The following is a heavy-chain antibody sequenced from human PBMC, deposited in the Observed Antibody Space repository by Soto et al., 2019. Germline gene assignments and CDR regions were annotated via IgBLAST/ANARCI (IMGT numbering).Heavy chain of an antibody. CDR2: IIPILGIA. D-gene: IGHD1-1*01. CDR1: GGTFSSYT. Sequence: QVQLVQSGAEVKKPGSSVKVSCKASGGTFSSYTISWVRQAPGQGLEWMGRIIPILGIADYAQKFQGRVTITADKSTSTAYMELSSLRSEDTAVYYCARDQGGKGWYFDLWGRGTLVTVSS. V-gene: IGHV1-69*08. CDR3: ARDQGGKGWYFDL. J-gene: IGHJ2*01.